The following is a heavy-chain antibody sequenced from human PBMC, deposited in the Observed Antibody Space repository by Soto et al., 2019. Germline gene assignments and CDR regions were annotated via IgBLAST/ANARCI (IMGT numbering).Heavy chain of an antibody. CDR3: ARRVTTFWFDP. CDR2: IDPSDSYT. D-gene: IGHD4-4*01. Sequence: GESLKISCKGSGYSFTNYWISWVRQMPGKGLEWMGRIDPSDSYTNYSPSFQGHVTIAADKSISTAYLQWSSLKASDTAMYYCARRVTTFWFDPWGHGTLVTVSS. V-gene: IGHV5-10-1*01. J-gene: IGHJ5*02. CDR1: GYSFTNYW.